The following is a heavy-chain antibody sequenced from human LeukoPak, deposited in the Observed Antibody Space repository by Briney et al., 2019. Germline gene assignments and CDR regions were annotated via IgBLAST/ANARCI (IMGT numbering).Heavy chain of an antibody. CDR1: GFTFSHAW. J-gene: IGHJ4*02. Sequence: GGSLRLSCAGSGFTFSHAWMSWVRQVPGKGLEWVGRIKSKTDGETTDYAGPVKGRFAISRDDSENTLYLQMNSLKSEDTAVYYCTTYGSGRKFDYWGQGILVTVSS. D-gene: IGHD3-10*01. CDR2: IKSKTDGETT. V-gene: IGHV3-15*01. CDR3: TTYGSGRKFDY.